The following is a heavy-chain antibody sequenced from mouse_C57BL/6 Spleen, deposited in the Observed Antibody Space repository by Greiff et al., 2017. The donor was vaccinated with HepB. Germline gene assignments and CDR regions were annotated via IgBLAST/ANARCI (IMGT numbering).Heavy chain of an antibody. J-gene: IGHJ4*01. D-gene: IGHD2-12*01. V-gene: IGHV5-16*01. CDR1: GFTFSDYY. CDR2: INYDGSST. Sequence: DVHLVESEGGLVQPGSSMKLSCTASGFTFSDYYMAWVRQVPEKGLEWVANINYDGSSTYYLDSLKSRFIISRDNAKNILYLQMSSLKSEDTATYYCARYSRRAMDYWGQGTSVTVSS. CDR3: ARYSRRAMDY.